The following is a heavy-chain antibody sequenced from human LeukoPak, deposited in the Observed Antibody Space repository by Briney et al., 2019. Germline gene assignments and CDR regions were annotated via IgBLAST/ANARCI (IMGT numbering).Heavy chain of an antibody. CDR1: GFTFSSYD. CDR3: ARATAAGDYYYGMDV. J-gene: IGHJ6*02. V-gene: IGHV3-13*01. Sequence: PGGSLRLSCAASGFTFSSYDMPWVRQATGKGLEWVSAIGAAGDTYYPGSVKGRFTISRENAKNSLYLQMNSLRAGDTAVYYCARATAAGDYYYGMDVWGQGTTVTVSS. D-gene: IGHD6-13*01. CDR2: IGAAGDT.